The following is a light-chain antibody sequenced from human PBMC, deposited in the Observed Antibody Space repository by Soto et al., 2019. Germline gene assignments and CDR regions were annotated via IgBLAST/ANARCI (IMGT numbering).Light chain of an antibody. V-gene: IGKV4-1*01. CDR1: HSVLYSSNSKNY. J-gene: IGKJ1*01. CDR3: QQYYGPPT. CDR2: WAS. Sequence: DIVMTQSPDSLDVPLGERATINCKYIHSVLYSSNSKNYLAWFKQKPGQPPKXIIHWASTRESGVPDRFSGSGSGTDFTLTIRSLKAEDVALYYCQQYYGPPTFGQGTKVDIK.